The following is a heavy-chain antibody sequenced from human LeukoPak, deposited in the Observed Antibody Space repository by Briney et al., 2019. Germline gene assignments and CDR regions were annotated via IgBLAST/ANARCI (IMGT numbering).Heavy chain of an antibody. CDR1: GYSFPSHW. CDR2: IYPGDSDT. CDR3: ARRGYCSSTSCYEFFQH. J-gene: IGHJ1*01. D-gene: IGHD2-2*01. Sequence: GESLKISCKGSGYSFPSHWIAWVRQMPGQGLEWMGVIYPGDSDTRYSPSFQGQVTISADKSISTAYLQWSSLKASDTAMYYCARRGYCSSTSCYEFFQHWGQGTLVTVSS. V-gene: IGHV5-51*01.